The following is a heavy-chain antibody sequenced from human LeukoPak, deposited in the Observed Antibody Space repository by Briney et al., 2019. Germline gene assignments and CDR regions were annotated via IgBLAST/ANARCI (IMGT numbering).Heavy chain of an antibody. CDR2: MSGSGGST. D-gene: IGHD6-19*01. J-gene: IGHJ4*02. CDR1: GFTFSNYA. V-gene: IGHV3-23*01. Sequence: PGESLKISCAASGFTFSNYAMSWVRQAPGKGLEWVSSMSGSGGSTYYADSVKGRFTISRDNSKNTLYLQMNNLRAEDTALYYCAKNQGQWLVPVDYWGQGTLVTVSS. CDR3: AKNQGQWLVPVDY.